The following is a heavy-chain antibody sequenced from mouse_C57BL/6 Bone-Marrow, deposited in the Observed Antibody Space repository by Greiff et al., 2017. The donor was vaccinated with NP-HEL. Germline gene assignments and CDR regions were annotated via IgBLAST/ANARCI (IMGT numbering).Heavy chain of an antibody. CDR1: GYTFTTYP. J-gene: IGHJ3*01. D-gene: IGHD2-4*01. Sequence: VKLMESGAELVKPGASVKMSCKASGYTFTTYPIEWMKQNHGKSLEWIGNFHPYNDDTKYNEKFKGKATLTVEKSSSTVYLELSRLTSDDSAVYYCARKDDYDGDWFAYWGQGTLVTVSA. CDR3: ARKDDYDGDWFAY. CDR2: FHPYNDDT. V-gene: IGHV1-47*01.